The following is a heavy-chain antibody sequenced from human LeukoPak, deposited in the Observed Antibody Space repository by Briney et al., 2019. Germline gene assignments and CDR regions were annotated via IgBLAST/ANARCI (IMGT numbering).Heavy chain of an antibody. CDR2: IRSKAYGGTT. CDR3: SRADYYGSGSPISSDV. V-gene: IGHV3-49*04. J-gene: IGHJ6*04. D-gene: IGHD3-10*01. CDR1: GFTFSDYY. Sequence: GGSLRPSCAASGFTFSDYYMSWVRQAPGKGLEWVGFIRSKAYGGTTEYAASVKGRFTISRDDSKSIAYLQMNSLKTEDTAVYYCSRADYYGSGSPISSDVWGKGTTVTVSS.